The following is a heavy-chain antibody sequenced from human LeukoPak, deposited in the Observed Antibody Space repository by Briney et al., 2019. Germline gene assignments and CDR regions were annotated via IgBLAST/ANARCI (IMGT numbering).Heavy chain of an antibody. Sequence: SVKVSCKASGGTFSSYAISWVRQAPGQGLEWMGGIIPIFGTANYAQKFQGRVTITADKSTDTAYMELSSLKSEDTAVYYCARGPLGELFNDAFDIWGQGTLVTVSS. V-gene: IGHV1-69*06. CDR1: GGTFSSYA. J-gene: IGHJ3*02. D-gene: IGHD3-10*01. CDR2: IIPIFGTA. CDR3: ARGPLGELFNDAFDI.